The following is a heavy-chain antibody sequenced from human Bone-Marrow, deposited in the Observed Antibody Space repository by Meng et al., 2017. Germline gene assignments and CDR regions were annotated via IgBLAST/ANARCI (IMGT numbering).Heavy chain of an antibody. J-gene: IGHJ4*02. D-gene: IGHD3-10*01. CDR1: GYSISSGYY. V-gene: IGHV4-38-2*02. CDR2: IYHSGST. Sequence: SETLSLTCTVSGYSISSGYYWGWIRQPPGKGLEWLGSIYHSGSTYYNPSLKSRVTISVDTSKNQFSLKLSSVTAADTAVYYCARVMGITMVRGEIDYWGQGTLVTVSS. CDR3: ARVMGITMVRGEIDY.